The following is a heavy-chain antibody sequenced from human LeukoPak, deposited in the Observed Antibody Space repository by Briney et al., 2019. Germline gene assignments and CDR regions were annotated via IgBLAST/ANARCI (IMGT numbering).Heavy chain of an antibody. CDR3: AIGPYSSGWYGVFDY. D-gene: IGHD6-19*01. Sequence: SETLFLTCTVSGGSISSYYWSWIRQPPGKGLEWIGYIYYSGSTNYNPSLKSRVTISVDTSKNQFSLKLSSVTAADTAVYYCAIGPYSSGWYGVFDYWGQGTLVTVSS. V-gene: IGHV4-59*01. CDR1: GGSISSYY. CDR2: IYYSGST. J-gene: IGHJ4*02.